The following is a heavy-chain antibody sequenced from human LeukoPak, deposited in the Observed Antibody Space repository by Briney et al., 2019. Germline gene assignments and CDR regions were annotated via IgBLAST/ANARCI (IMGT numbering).Heavy chain of an antibody. CDR1: GYTFTSYA. CDR2: INTNTGNP. V-gene: IGHV7-4-1*01. Sequence: GASVKVSCKASGYTFTSYAMNWVRQAPGQGLEWMGWINTNTGNPTYAQGFTGLFVFSLDTSVSTAYLQICSLKAEDTAVYYCARDLYCSSTSCYAAQGYYYGMDVWGKGTTVTVSS. J-gene: IGHJ6*04. CDR3: ARDLYCSSTSCYAAQGYYYGMDV. D-gene: IGHD2-2*01.